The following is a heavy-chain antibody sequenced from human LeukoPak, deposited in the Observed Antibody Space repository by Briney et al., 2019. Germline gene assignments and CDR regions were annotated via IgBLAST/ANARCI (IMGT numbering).Heavy chain of an antibody. Sequence: PSETLSLTCAVYGGSFSGYYWSWIRQPPGKGLEWIGEINHSGCTNYNPSLKSRVTISVDTSKNQFSLKLSSVTAADTAVYYCATLSPRRYQPLLWNFDYWGQGTLVTVSS. D-gene: IGHD2-2*01. V-gene: IGHV4-34*01. CDR1: GGSFSGYY. J-gene: IGHJ4*02. CDR2: INHSGCT. CDR3: ATLSPRRYQPLLWNFDY.